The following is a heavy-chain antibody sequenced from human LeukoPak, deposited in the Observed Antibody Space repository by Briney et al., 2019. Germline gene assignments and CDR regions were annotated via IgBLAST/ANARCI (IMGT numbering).Heavy chain of an antibody. Sequence: GRSLRLSCAASGFTFSSYGMHWVRQAPGKGLEWVAVIWYDGSNKYYADSVKGRFTISRDNSKNTLYLQMNSLRAEDTAVYYCAKXFARIGGGYNWGGXYXXXWGKXTTXT. CDR2: IWYDGSNK. V-gene: IGHV3-33*06. CDR1: GFTFSSYG. D-gene: IGHD5-24*01. J-gene: IGHJ6*03. CDR3: AKXFARIGGGYNWGGXYXXX.